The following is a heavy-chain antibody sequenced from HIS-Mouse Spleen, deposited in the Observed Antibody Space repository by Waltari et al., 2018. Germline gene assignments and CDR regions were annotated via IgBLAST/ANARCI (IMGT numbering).Heavy chain of an antibody. V-gene: IGHV4-39*07. D-gene: IGHD3-10*01. CDR2: IYYSGST. J-gene: IGHJ3*02. CDR1: GGSISSSSYY. CDR3: AREFGLLPPISSRDYDAFDI. Sequence: QLQLQESGPGLVTPSETLSLTCTVSGGSISSSSYYWGWIRQPPGKGLEWIGSIYYSGSTYYNPSLKSRVTISVDTSKNQFSLKLSSVTAADTAVYYCAREFGLLPPISSRDYDAFDIWGQGTMVTVSS.